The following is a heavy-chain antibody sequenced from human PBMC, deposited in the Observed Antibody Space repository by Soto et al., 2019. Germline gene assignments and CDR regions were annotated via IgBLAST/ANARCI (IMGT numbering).Heavy chain of an antibody. CDR3: AKVYGSRSFYDPLDY. D-gene: IGHD3-10*01. V-gene: IGHV3-23*01. CDR1: GFTFSSYA. CDR2: ISASGGST. Sequence: GGSLRLSCAASGFTFSSYAMSWVRQAPGKGLEWVSEISASGGSTYYADSVKGRFTISRDNSKNTLFLQMNSLRAEDTAVFYCAKVYGSRSFYDPLDYWGQGTLVTVSS. J-gene: IGHJ4*02.